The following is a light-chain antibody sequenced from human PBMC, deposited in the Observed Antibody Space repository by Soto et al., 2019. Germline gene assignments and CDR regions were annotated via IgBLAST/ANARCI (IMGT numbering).Light chain of an antibody. CDR2: AAS. V-gene: IGKV1-33*01. CDR3: QQYENLICG. J-gene: IGKJ3*01. CDR1: QELXNY. Sequence: IQVTQSASSLSASVGDRVTITCPARQELXNYFNWYQQKPGKAPKSLXYAASNLETGVPSRLSGSGSGTDFTFPISSLHPEYIATYYCQQYENLICGFGPGTKVDIK.